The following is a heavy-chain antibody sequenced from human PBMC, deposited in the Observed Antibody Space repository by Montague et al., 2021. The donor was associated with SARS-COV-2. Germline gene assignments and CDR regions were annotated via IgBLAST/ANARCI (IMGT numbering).Heavy chain of an antibody. CDR3: ARSRATVPSRPGFDY. J-gene: IGHJ4*02. CDR1: GASVASGNFY. V-gene: IGHV4-61*01. D-gene: IGHD6-6*01. Sequence: SETLSLTCTVSGASVASGNFYWSWIRQPPGKGLEWIGYMYYTGHTNYSPSPESRVTMPVDPSKNQFSLTLTSVTAADTAVYYCARSRATVPSRPGFDYWGQGALVTVSS. CDR2: MYYTGHT.